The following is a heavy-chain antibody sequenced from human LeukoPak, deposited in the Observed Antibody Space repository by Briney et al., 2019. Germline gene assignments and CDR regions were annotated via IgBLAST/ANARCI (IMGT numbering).Heavy chain of an antibody. Sequence: GGSLRLSCAASGFTFSGYWMHWVRQAPGKGPVWVSHINTDGSTTNYADSVKGRFTISRDNAKNSLYLQMNSLRAEDTAVYYCARDLQYYYGSGSYFDYWGQGTLVTVSS. D-gene: IGHD3-10*01. V-gene: IGHV3-74*01. CDR1: GFTFSGYW. CDR2: INTDGSTT. J-gene: IGHJ4*02. CDR3: ARDLQYYYGSGSYFDY.